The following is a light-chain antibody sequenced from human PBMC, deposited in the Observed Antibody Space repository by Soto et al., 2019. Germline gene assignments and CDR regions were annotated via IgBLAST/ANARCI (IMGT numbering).Light chain of an antibody. CDR1: QSISSW. J-gene: IGKJ1*01. CDR2: KAS. Sequence: DIQMTQSPSTLSASVGDRVTITCRASQSISSWLAWYQQKPGKAPKLLIYKASTLKSGVPSRFSGSGSGTEFNLTISSLQPDDFATYYCQQYTGYSRTFGQGTKGDIK. V-gene: IGKV1-5*03. CDR3: QQYTGYSRT.